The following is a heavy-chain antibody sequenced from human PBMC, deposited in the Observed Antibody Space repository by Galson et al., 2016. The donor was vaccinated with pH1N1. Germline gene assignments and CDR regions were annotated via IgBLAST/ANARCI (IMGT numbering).Heavy chain of an antibody. D-gene: IGHD3-10*01. CDR1: GGTFSSYA. CDR3: ARYGSGNQDRLDYNYGMDV. J-gene: IGHJ6*02. Sequence: PVKVSCKASGGTFSSYAISWVRQAPGQGLEWMGEIIPILDTTNYAQRFQGRVTITADDSTSTAYMELRSLRSEDTAVFYCARYGSGNQDRLDYNYGMDVWGQGTTVTVSS. V-gene: IGHV1-69*13. CDR2: IIPILDTT.